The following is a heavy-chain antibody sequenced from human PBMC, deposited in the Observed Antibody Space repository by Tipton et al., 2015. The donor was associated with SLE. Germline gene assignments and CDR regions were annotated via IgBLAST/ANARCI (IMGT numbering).Heavy chain of an antibody. D-gene: IGHD6-25*01. CDR2: IYSTGDI. CDR1: GGPMTTGSYF. V-gene: IGHV4-61*02. Sequence: TLSLTCTVSGGPMTTGSYFWTWIRQPAGKGPEYIGRIYSTGDINYNPSLKSRVTISVDTSKNQFSLKLSSVTAADTAVYYCARDQRGWYFDLWGRGTLVTVSS. J-gene: IGHJ2*01. CDR3: ARDQRGWYFDL.